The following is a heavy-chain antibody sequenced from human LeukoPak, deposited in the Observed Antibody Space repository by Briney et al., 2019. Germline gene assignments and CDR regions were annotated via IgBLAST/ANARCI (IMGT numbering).Heavy chain of an antibody. J-gene: IGHJ4*02. CDR3: ARTGSMVRGVIAHFDY. D-gene: IGHD3-10*01. V-gene: IGHV1-18*01. Sequence: ASVKVSCKASGYTFTSYGISWVRQAPGQGLEWMGWISAYNGITNYAQKLQGRVTMTTDTSTSTAYMELRSLRSDDTAVYYCARTGSMVRGVIAHFDYWGQGTLVTVSS. CDR2: ISAYNGIT. CDR1: GYTFTSYG.